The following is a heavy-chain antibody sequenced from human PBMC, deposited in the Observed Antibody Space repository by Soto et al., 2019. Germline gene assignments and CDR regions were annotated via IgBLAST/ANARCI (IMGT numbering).Heavy chain of an antibody. J-gene: IGHJ3*01. CDR1: GYTFTSFD. CDR3: ARECSGPNCPHDAFDL. CDR2: MNAQNGNS. V-gene: IGHV1-8*01. Sequence: QVQLVQSGADVKKPGASVKVSCKASGYTFTSFDINWVRQAPGQGLEWLGWMNAQNGNSGSAQKFQGRVTMTRATSIDTAYMELSRLRSEVTAIYYCARECSGPNCPHDAFDLWGQGTLVTVSS. D-gene: IGHD2-15*01.